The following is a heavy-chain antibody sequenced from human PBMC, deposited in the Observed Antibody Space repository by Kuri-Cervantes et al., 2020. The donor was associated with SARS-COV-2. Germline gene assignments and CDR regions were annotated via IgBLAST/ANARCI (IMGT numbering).Heavy chain of an antibody. D-gene: IGHD3-22*01. V-gene: IGHV3-23*01. Sequence: GESLKISCVASGFIFDTYAMSWARQAPGKGLEWVSVISGTGGSSTFYADSVKGRFIISRDNSENTLYLQINGLRVDDTAVYFCTRSSGYAPYLDAFDMWGQGTTVTVSS. CDR2: ISGTGGSST. CDR1: GFIFDTYA. CDR3: TRSSGYAPYLDAFDM. J-gene: IGHJ3*02.